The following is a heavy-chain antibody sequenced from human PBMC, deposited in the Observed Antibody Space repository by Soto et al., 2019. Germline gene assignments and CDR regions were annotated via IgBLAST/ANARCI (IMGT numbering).Heavy chain of an antibody. Sequence: PGGSLRLSCAASGFSFSSYAMIWVRQAPGKGLEWVSAISGSGGDTYYADSVKGRFSISRDNSKNTVFVQMNTLRAEDTAIYYCAKADASGYNSLLFDFWGQGTLVTVSS. J-gene: IGHJ4*02. D-gene: IGHD3-22*01. CDR2: ISGSGGDT. CDR1: GFSFSSYA. CDR3: AKADASGYNSLLFDF. V-gene: IGHV3-23*01.